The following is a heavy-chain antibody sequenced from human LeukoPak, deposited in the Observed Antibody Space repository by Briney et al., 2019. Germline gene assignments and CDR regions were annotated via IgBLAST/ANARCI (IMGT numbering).Heavy chain of an antibody. CDR2: IYYSGST. Sequence: SETLSLTCTVSGGSISSYYWSWIRQPPGKGLEWIGYIYYSGSTNYNPSLKSRVTISVDTSKNQFSLKLSSVIAADTAVYYCARHYYDSSGYYLAFDIWGQGTMVTVSS. V-gene: IGHV4-59*08. D-gene: IGHD3-22*01. J-gene: IGHJ3*02. CDR3: ARHYYDSSGYYLAFDI. CDR1: GGSISSYY.